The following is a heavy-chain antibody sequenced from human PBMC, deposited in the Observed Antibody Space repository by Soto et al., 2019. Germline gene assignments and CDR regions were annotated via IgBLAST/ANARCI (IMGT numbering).Heavy chain of an antibody. CDR2: INHSGST. CDR3: ARAFLDYYYYGMDV. J-gene: IGHJ6*02. Sequence: PSETLSLTCAVYGGSFSGYYWSWIRQPPGKGLEWIGEINHSGSTNYNPSLKSRVTISVDTSKNQFSLKLSSVTAADTAVYYCARAFLDYYYYGMDVWGQGTTVTVSS. CDR1: GGSFSGYY. V-gene: IGHV4-34*01.